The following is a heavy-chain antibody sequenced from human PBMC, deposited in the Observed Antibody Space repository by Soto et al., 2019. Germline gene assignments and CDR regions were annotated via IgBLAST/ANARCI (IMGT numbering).Heavy chain of an antibody. CDR2: ISSSSSTI. D-gene: IGHD2-2*01. J-gene: IGHJ6*02. CDR1: GFTFSSYS. CDR3: ARDMVHCSSTSCYSYYGMDV. Sequence: GGSLRLSCAASGFTFSSYSMNWVRQAPGKGLEWVSYISSSSSTIYYADSVKGRFTISRDNAKNTLYLQMNSLRAEDTAVYYCARDMVHCSSTSCYSYYGMDVWGQGTTVTVSS. V-gene: IGHV3-48*04.